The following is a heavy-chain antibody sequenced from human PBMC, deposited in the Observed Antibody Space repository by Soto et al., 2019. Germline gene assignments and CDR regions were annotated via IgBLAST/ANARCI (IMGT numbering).Heavy chain of an antibody. Sequence: ASVKVFCEASGYTFSRYGISWVRQAPGQGLEWMGWVSGYNGDTKYAQKVQGRVTMTVDTSTYTAYMELRSLTSYDTAKYYCAKNGQPPYYYYGMDVWG. V-gene: IGHV1-18*01. CDR1: GYTFSRYG. CDR3: AKNGQPPYYYYGMDV. J-gene: IGHJ6*02. CDR2: VSGYNGDT. D-gene: IGHD2-8*01.